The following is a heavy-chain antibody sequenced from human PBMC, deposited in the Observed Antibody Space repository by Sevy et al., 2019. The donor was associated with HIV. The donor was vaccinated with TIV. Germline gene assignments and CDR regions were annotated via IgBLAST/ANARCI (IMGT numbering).Heavy chain of an antibody. CDR3: AKNSGWPATGLYGMDV. J-gene: IGHJ6*02. CDR1: GFTFSNYA. Sequence: GGSLRLSCAASGFTFSNYAMTWVRQASGEGLEWVSTISGDGTITYYADSVKGRFTVSRDNFKNTLYLQMNSLRVDDTAVYYCAKNSGWPATGLYGMDVWGQGTTVTVSS. CDR2: ISGDGTIT. D-gene: IGHD1-1*01. V-gene: IGHV3-23*01.